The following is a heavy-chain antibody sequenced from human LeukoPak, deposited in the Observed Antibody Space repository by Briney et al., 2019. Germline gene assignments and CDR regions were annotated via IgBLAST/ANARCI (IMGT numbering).Heavy chain of an antibody. V-gene: IGHV1-18*01. J-gene: IGHJ4*02. D-gene: IGHD5-12*01. CDR3: ARDSFTVRGYSGYDSADY. Sequence: ASVKVSCKASGYSFTNYGISWVRQAPGQGLEWMGWISAYSGNTDYAQNLQGRVTMTTDTSTSTAYMELRSLKSDDTAVYYCARDSFTVRGYSGYDSADYWGQGTLVTVSS. CDR1: GYSFTNYG. CDR2: ISAYSGNT.